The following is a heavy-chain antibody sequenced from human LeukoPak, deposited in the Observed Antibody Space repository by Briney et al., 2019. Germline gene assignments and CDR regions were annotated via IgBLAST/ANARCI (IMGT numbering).Heavy chain of an antibody. CDR1: GYTFTSYY. J-gene: IGHJ4*02. Sequence: ASVKVSCKASGYTFTSYYMHWVRQAPGQGLEWMGIINPSGGSTSYAQKFQGRVTMTRDTSTSTVYMELSSLRSEDTAVYYCATSVVVVAATGYSYGPIDYWGQGTLVTVSS. D-gene: IGHD2-15*01. CDR2: INPSGGST. V-gene: IGHV1-46*01. CDR3: ATSVVVVAATGYSYGPIDY.